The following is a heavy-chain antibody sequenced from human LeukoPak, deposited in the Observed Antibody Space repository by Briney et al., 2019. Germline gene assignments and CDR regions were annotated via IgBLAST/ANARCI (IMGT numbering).Heavy chain of an antibody. CDR3: AKDLRLAWWERDY. CDR1: GFTVSSNY. J-gene: IGHJ4*02. Sequence: GGSLRLSCAASGFTVSSNYMSWVRQAPGKGLEWVSAISGSGGSTYYADSVKGRFTISRDNSKNTLYLQMNSLRAEDTAVYYCAKDLRLAWWERDYWGQGTLVTVSS. V-gene: IGHV3-23*01. D-gene: IGHD1-26*01. CDR2: ISGSGGST.